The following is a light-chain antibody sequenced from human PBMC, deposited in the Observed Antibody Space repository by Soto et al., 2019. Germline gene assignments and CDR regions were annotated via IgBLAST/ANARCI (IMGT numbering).Light chain of an antibody. CDR2: AAS. CDR3: LQDYNYPWT. V-gene: IGKV1-6*01. J-gene: IGKJ1*01. CDR1: QSIRND. Sequence: AIQMSQSPSSLSASLAPRLTITGWASQSIRNDLGWYQQKPGKAPKLLIYAASSLQSGVPSRFSGSGSGTDFTLTISSLQPEDFATYYCLQDYNYPWTFGQGTKVDI.